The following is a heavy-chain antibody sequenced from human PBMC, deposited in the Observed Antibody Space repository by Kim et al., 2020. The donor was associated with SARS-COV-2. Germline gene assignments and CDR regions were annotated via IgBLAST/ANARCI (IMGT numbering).Heavy chain of an antibody. CDR2: IYPGDSDT. D-gene: IGHD5-18*01. CDR3: ARRGGMEYSYGADPFDY. J-gene: IGHJ4*02. CDR1: GYSFTSYW. Sequence: GESLKISCKGSGYSFTSYWIGWVRQMPGKGLEWMGIIYPGDSDTRYSPSFQGHVTISADKSISTAYLQWSILKASDTAMYYCARRGGMEYSYGADPFDYWGQGTLVTVSS. V-gene: IGHV5-51*01.